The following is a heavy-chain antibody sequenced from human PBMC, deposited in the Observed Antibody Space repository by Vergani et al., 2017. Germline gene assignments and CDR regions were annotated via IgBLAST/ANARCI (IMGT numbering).Heavy chain of an antibody. CDR3: ARDGEGEEQLALPDNWFDP. CDR2: INPSGGST. CDR1: GYTFTSYY. Sequence: QVQLVQSGAEVKKPGASVKVSCKASGYTFTSYYMHWVRQAPGQGLEWMGIINPSGGSTSYAQKFQGRVTMTRDTSTSTVYMERSSLRSEDTAVYYCARDGEGEEQLALPDNWFDPWGQGTLVTVSS. D-gene: IGHD6-6*01. J-gene: IGHJ5*02. V-gene: IGHV1-46*01.